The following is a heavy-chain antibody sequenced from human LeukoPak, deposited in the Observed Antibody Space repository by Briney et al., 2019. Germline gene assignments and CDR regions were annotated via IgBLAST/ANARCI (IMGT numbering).Heavy chain of an antibody. V-gene: IGHV4-39*07. CDR3: ARVMAARREDLSWFDT. Sequence: PSETLSLTCTVSGGSISSSGSYWGWIRQPPGKGLEWIGSIYYSGNTYNPSLKSRVTISVDTSKNQFSLNLTSVNAADTAMYYCARVMAARREDLSWFDTWGQGTQVTVSS. D-gene: IGHD6-6*01. CDR1: GGSISSSGSY. J-gene: IGHJ5*02. CDR2: IYYSGNT.